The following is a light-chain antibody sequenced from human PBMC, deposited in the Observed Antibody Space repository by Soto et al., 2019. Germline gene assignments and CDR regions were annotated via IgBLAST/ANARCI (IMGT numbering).Light chain of an antibody. CDR3: QSFDSSLSGSV. J-gene: IGLJ1*01. CDR1: RANIGAGYD. CDR2: GNS. Sequence: QSVLTQPPSVSGARGXRXXISCAGSRANIGAGYDVQWYQHLPGTAPKLLIYGNSYRPSGVPDRFSGSKSGTSASLAITGLQAEDEADYFCQSFDSSLSGSVFGSGTKVTVL. V-gene: IGLV1-40*01.